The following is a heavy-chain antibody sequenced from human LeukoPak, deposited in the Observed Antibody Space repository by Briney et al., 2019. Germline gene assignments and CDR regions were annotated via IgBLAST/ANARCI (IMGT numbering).Heavy chain of an antibody. V-gene: IGHV4-34*01. J-gene: IGHJ5*02. CDR2: INHSGST. Sequence: SETLSLTCAVYGGSFSGYYWSWIRQPPGKGLEWIGEINHSGSTNYNPSLKSRVTISVDTSKNQFSLKLSSVTAADTAVYYCARGPLDYYGSGRGWFDPWGQGTLVTVSS. CDR1: GGSFSGYY. D-gene: IGHD3-10*01. CDR3: ARGPLDYYGSGRGWFDP.